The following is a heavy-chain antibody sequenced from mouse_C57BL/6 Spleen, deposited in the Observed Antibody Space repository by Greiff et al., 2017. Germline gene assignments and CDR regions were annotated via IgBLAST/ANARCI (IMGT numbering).Heavy chain of an antibody. D-gene: IGHD1-1*01. CDR1: GFTFSSYA. J-gene: IGHJ2*01. V-gene: IGHV5-4*01. CDR3: ARDASYYD. Sequence: DVQLVESGGGLVKPGGSLKLSCAASGFTFSSYAMSWVRQTPEKRLEWVATISDGGSYTYYPDNVKGRFTISRDNAKNNLYLQMSHLKSEDTAMYYCARDASYYDWGQGTTLTVSS. CDR2: ISDGGSYT.